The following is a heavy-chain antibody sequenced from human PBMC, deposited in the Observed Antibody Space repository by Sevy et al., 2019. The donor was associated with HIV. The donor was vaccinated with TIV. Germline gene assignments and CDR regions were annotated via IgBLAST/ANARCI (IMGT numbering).Heavy chain of an antibody. V-gene: IGHV3-53*01. J-gene: IGHJ4*02. CDR2: IYSGGST. Sequence: GGSLRLSCAASGFTVSSNYMSWVRQAPGKGLEWVSVIYSGGSTYYADSVKGRFTISRDNSKNTLYLQMNSLRAEDTAVYYCARGEFDYDFWSGYPYYWGQGTLVTVSS. CDR3: ARGEFDYDFWSGYPYY. D-gene: IGHD3-3*01. CDR1: GFTVSSNY.